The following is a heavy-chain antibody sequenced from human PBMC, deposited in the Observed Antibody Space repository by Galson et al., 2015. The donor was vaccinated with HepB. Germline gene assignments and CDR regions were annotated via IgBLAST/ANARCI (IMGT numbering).Heavy chain of an antibody. Sequence: SLRLSCTASGFTVSSNYMSWVRQAPGKGLEWVSVIYSGGSTYYADSVKGRFTLSRHNSKNTLYLQMNSLRAEDTAVYYCARDYHGSGSYDDYWGQGTLVTVSS. D-gene: IGHD3-10*01. V-gene: IGHV3-53*01. CDR2: IYSGGST. CDR3: ARDYHGSGSYDDY. J-gene: IGHJ4*02. CDR1: GFTVSSNY.